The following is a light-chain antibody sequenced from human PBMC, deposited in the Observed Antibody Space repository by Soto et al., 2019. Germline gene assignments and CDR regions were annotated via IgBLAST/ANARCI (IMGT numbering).Light chain of an antibody. CDR3: QQRSNSLT. V-gene: IGKV1-39*01. CDR2: AAS. CDR1: QTISNY. Sequence: DIQMTQSPSSLSASVGDTITITCRASQTISNYLNWYQHKPGKAPKPLIYAASSLQSGVPSRFSGSGSGADFSLTSSSLEPEDFAVYYCQQRSNSLTFGGGTKVEIK. J-gene: IGKJ4*01.